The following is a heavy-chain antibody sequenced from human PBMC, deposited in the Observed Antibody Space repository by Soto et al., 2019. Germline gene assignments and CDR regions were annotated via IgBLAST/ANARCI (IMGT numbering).Heavy chain of an antibody. Sequence: GWSLRLSCAASGFIFSSHWMHLVRQAPGKGLVGVSHIGPDGSNIWEADSVQGRFTISRDNARNRLYLQMNSLRDEDTAIYYCVRDNTWSFEYWGEGILVTVSS. D-gene: IGHD2-8*02. CDR2: IGPDGSNI. CDR1: GFIFSSHW. J-gene: IGHJ4*02. V-gene: IGHV3-74*01. CDR3: VRDNTWSFEY.